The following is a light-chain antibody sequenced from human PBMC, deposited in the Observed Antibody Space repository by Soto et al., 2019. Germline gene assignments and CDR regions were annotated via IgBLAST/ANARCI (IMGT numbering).Light chain of an antibody. CDR3: GSWDTSLSGII. J-gene: IGLJ2*01. CDR2: DNN. V-gene: IGLV1-51*01. CDR1: SSNIGDNY. Sequence: QSVLTQPPSVSAAPGQKVTISCSGGSSNIGDNYVSWYQQLPGTAPKLLIYDNNKRPSGIPDRFSGSKSGTSATLDISGLQTGDEADYYCGSWDTSLSGIIFGGGTQLTVL.